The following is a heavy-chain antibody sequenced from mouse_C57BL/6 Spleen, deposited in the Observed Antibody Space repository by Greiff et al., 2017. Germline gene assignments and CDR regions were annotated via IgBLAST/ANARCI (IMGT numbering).Heavy chain of an antibody. D-gene: IGHD1-1*01. Sequence: EVKLVESEGGLVQPGSSMKLSCTASGFTFSDYYMAWVRQVPEKGLEWVATINYDGSSTYYLDSLKSRFIISRDNAKNILYLQMSSLKSEDTATYYCARGSSSYYYAMDHWGQGTSVTVSS. J-gene: IGHJ4*01. CDR1: GFTFSDYY. V-gene: IGHV5-16*01. CDR3: ARGSSSYYYAMDH. CDR2: INYDGSST.